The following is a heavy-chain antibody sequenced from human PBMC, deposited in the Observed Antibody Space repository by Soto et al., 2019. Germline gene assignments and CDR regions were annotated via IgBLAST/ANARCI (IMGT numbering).Heavy chain of an antibody. Sequence: ASVKVSCKSSGDTFTGYYMHWVRQAPGQGLEWMGWINPNSGGTNYAQKFQGWVTMTRDTSISTAYMELSRLRSDDTAVYYCARNYYGDLHGPYYFDYWGQGTLVTVSS. CDR3: ARNYYGDLHGPYYFDY. CDR2: INPNSGGT. V-gene: IGHV1-2*04. D-gene: IGHD4-17*01. CDR1: GDTFTGYY. J-gene: IGHJ4*02.